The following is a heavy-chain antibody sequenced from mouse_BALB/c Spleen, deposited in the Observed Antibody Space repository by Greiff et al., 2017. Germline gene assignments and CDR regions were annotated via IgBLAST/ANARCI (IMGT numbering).Heavy chain of an antibody. V-gene: IGHV5-4*02. CDR2: ISDGGSYT. CDR1: GFTFSDYY. J-gene: IGHJ3*01. CDR3: ARDGNFAWFAY. D-gene: IGHD2-1*01. Sequence: EVHLVESGGGLVKPGGSLKLSCAASGFTFSDYYMYWVRQTPEKRLEWVATISDGGSYTYYPDSVKGRFTISRDNAKNNLYLQMSSLKSEDTAMYYCARDGNFAWFAYWGQGTLVTASA.